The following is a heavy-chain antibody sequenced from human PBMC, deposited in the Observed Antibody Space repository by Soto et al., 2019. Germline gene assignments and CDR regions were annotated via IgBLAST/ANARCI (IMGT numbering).Heavy chain of an antibody. CDR3: ARGNCSGGRCYTEFDY. Sequence: PSETLSLTCTVSGGSISSYYWSWIRQPPGKGLEWIGYIYYSGSTNYNPSLKSRVTISVDTSKNQFSLKLSSVTAADTAVYYCARGNCSGGRCYTEFDYWGQGTLVTVSS. D-gene: IGHD2-15*01. J-gene: IGHJ4*02. CDR2: IYYSGST. V-gene: IGHV4-59*08. CDR1: GGSISSYY.